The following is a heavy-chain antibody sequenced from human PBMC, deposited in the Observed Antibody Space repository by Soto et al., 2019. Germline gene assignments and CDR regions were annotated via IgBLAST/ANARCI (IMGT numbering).Heavy chain of an antibody. V-gene: IGHV3-30*18. CDR2: ISYDGSNK. J-gene: IGHJ6*02. CDR1: GFTFSSYG. D-gene: IGHD5-12*01. Sequence: GGSLRLSCAASGFTFSSYGMHWVRQAPGKGLEWVAVISYDGSNKYYADSVKGRLTISRDNSKNTLYLQMNSLRAEDTAVYYCAKADPAVVATSGGYYYYGMDVWGQGTTVTVSS. CDR3: AKADPAVVATSGGYYYYGMDV.